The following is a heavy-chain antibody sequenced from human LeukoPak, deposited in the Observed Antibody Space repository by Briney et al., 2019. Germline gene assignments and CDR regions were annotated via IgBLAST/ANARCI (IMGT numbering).Heavy chain of an antibody. CDR1: GGSISSSSYY. CDR3: ARLHSSSDWYFDL. CDR2: IYYSGST. D-gene: IGHD6-6*01. V-gene: IGHV4-39*01. Sequence: PSETLSLTCTVSGGSISSSSYYWGWIRQLPGKGLEWIGSIYYSGSTYYNPSLKSRVTISVDTSKNQFSLKLSSVTAADTAVYYCARLHSSSDWYFDLWGRGTLVTVSS. J-gene: IGHJ2*01.